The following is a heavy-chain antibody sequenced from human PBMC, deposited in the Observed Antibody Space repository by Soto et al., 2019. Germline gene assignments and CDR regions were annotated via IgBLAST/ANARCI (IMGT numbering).Heavy chain of an antibody. Sequence: SETLSLTCTVSGGSISSGGYYWSWIRQHPGKGLEWIGYIYYSGSTYYNPSLKSRVTISVDTSKNQFSLNLSSVTAADMAVYFCARSVDGEFLYFDCWGQGTLVTVSS. V-gene: IGHV4-31*03. J-gene: IGHJ4*02. CDR3: ARSVDGEFLYFDC. CDR1: GGSISSGGYY. D-gene: IGHD2-21*01. CDR2: IYYSGST.